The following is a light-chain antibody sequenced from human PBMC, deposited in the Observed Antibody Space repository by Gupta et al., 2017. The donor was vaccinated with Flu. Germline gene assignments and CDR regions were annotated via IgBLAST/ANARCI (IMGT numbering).Light chain of an antibody. Sequence: SVLTQPPSVSGTPGQRVTISCTGRRSNIGAGYDVHWYQQLPGTAPKLLIYAYNNRPSGVPDRFSGSKSDTSASLAITGLQAEDEADYYCQSYDSTLSCWVFGGGTKLTVL. CDR2: AYN. V-gene: IGLV1-40*01. CDR3: QSYDSTLSCWV. J-gene: IGLJ3*02. CDR1: RSNIGAGYD.